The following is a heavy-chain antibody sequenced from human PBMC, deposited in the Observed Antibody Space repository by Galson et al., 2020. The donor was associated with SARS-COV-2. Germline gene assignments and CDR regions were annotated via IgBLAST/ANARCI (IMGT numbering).Heavy chain of an antibody. Sequence: GESLKISCAASGFTFSTYAMHWVRQAPGKGLEWVAVISYDGVNQYYADSVRGRFIISRDNSKNTLSLQMSSLRVDDTAVYYCAREYMAYFYGAGSSFSYCGQGALVTVSS. CDR1: GFTFSTYA. J-gene: IGHJ4*02. V-gene: IGHV3-30*07. CDR3: AREYMAYFYGAGSSFSY. CDR2: ISYDGVNQ. D-gene: IGHD3-10*01.